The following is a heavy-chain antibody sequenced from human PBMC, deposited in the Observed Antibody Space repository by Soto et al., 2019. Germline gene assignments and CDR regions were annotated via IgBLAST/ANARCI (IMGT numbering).Heavy chain of an antibody. D-gene: IGHD5-18*01. V-gene: IGHV5-51*01. CDR3: ARALDVDTDLITFNTYXYYGMDV. CDR2: IYPGDSDT. J-gene: IGHJ6*02. CDR1: GYSFTSYX. Sequence: SLKISCKCXGYSFTSYXXGWWRQMPGKGLEWMGIIYPGDSDTRYSPSFQGQVTISADKSISTAYLQWSSLRDDDTAVYYCARALDVDTDLITFNTYXYYGMDVWGQGTXVTVSS.